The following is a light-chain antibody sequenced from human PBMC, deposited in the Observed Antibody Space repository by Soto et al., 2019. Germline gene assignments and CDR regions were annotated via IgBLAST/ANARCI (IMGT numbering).Light chain of an antibody. CDR3: QSYDSSLGGHVV. CDR1: SSNIGAGYD. CDR2: GNS. Sequence: QSVLTQPPSVSGAPGQRVTISRTGSSSNIGAGYDVHWYQQLPGTAPKLLIYGNSNRPSGVPDRFSGSKSGTSASLAITGLEAEDEADYYGQSYDSSLGGHVVFGGGTKLTVL. J-gene: IGLJ2*01. V-gene: IGLV1-40*01.